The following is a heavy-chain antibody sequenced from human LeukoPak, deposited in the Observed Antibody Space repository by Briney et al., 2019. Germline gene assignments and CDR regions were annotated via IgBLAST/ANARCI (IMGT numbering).Heavy chain of an antibody. Sequence: SVKVSCEASGGTFSSYAISWVRQTPGQGLEWMGGIIPIFGTANYAQKFQGRVTITADESTSTAYVELSSLRSEDTAVYYCARDRVVAARDTYYYYYMDVWGKGTTVTISS. J-gene: IGHJ6*03. CDR3: ARDRVVAARDTYYYYYMDV. CDR1: GGTFSSYA. D-gene: IGHD2-15*01. CDR2: IIPIFGTA. V-gene: IGHV1-69*13.